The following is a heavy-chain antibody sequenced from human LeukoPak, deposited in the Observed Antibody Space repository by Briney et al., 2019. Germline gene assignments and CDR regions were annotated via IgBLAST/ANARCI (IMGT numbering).Heavy chain of an antibody. Sequence: GGSLRLSCTASGFTFSNFGMHWVRQAPGKGLEWVAFIQNNGNNKYYADPVKGRFTISRDNSKNTVYLQMNSLRSEDTAVYFCAKVDSSSWGIFDYWGQGTLVAVSS. J-gene: IGHJ4*02. CDR2: IQNNGNNK. CDR3: AKVDSSSWGIFDY. D-gene: IGHD6-13*01. V-gene: IGHV3-30*02. CDR1: GFTFSNFG.